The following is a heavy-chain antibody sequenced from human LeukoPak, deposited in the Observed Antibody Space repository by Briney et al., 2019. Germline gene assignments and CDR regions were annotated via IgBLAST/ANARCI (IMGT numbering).Heavy chain of an antibody. J-gene: IGHJ4*02. Sequence: SETLCLTCTVSGESISGFYWNWIRQPAGKGLEWIGRIYTSGSTNYNPSLKSRVTMSVDTSKNQFSLKLSSVTAADTAVYYCARGIAAAGTEFDYWGQGTLVTVSS. CDR2: IYTSGST. V-gene: IGHV4-4*07. D-gene: IGHD6-13*01. CDR1: GESISGFY. CDR3: ARGIAAAGTEFDY.